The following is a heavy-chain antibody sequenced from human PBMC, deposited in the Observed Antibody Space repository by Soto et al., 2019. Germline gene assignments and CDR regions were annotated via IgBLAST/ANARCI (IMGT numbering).Heavy chain of an antibody. Sequence: GESLKISCKGSGYSFTSYWIGWVRQMPGKGLEWMGIIYPGDSDTRYSPSFQGQVTISADKSISTAYLQWSSLKASDTAMYYCARRYYDFWSGHSTHFDYWGQGALVTVSS. CDR3: ARRYYDFWSGHSTHFDY. D-gene: IGHD3-3*01. V-gene: IGHV5-51*01. J-gene: IGHJ4*02. CDR2: IYPGDSDT. CDR1: GYSFTSYW.